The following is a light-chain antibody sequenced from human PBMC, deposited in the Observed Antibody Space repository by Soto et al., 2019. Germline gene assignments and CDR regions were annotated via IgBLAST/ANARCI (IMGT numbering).Light chain of an antibody. V-gene: IGLV2-14*03. Sequence: QSALTQPASVSGSPGQSITISSTGTSNDIGPYNYVSWYQQHPGKAPRLLIYDVTNRPSGVSDRFSGSKSGRTASLTISGPQAEDEADYYCSSYTSIIAVVFGGGTKLTVL. J-gene: IGLJ2*01. CDR3: SSYTSIIAVV. CDR1: SNDIGPYNY. CDR2: DVT.